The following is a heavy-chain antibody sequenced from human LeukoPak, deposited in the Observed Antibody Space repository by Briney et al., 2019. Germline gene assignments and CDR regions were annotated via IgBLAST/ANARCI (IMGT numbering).Heavy chain of an antibody. D-gene: IGHD3-22*01. CDR2: ISSYSAST. CDR1: GYTFSSYG. V-gene: IGHV1-18*01. J-gene: IGHJ4*02. CDR3: ARRPDSLIVDY. Sequence: ASVKVSCKASGYTFSSYGISWVRQAPGQGLELMGWISSYSASTNYVQKFQGRVTMTTDTSTSTAYMELRSLKSDDTAVYYCARRPDSLIVDYWGQGTLVTVSS.